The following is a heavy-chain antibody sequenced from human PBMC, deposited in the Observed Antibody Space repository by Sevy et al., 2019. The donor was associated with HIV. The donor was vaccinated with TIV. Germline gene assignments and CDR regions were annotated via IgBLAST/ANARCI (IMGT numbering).Heavy chain of an antibody. CDR1: GFTFSSYW. D-gene: IGHD6-13*01. V-gene: IGHV3-7*03. CDR3: TRAIAAAGTRIDY. J-gene: IGHJ4*02. CDR2: IKQDGSEK. Sequence: GGSLRLSCAASGFTFSSYWMRWVRQAPGKGLEWVANIKQDGSEKYYVDSVKGRFTISRDNAKNSLYLQMNSLRAEDTAVYYCTRAIAAAGTRIDYWGQGTLVTVSS.